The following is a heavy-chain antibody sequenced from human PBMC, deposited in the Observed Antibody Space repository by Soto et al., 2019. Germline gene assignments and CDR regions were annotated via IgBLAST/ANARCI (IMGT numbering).Heavy chain of an antibody. CDR3: ARGESGYDPTAYFDY. CDR2: ISYDGSNK. J-gene: IGHJ4*02. D-gene: IGHD5-12*01. Sequence: QVQLVESGGGVVQPGRSLRLSCAASGFTFSSYAMHWVRQAPGKGLEWVAVISYDGSNKYYADSVKGRFTISRDNSKNTLDLQMTSLRAEDTAVYYCARGESGYDPTAYFDYWGQGTLVTVSS. CDR1: GFTFSSYA. V-gene: IGHV3-30-3*01.